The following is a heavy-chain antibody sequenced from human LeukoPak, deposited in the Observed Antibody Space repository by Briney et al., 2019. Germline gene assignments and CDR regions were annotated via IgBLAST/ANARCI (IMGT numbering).Heavy chain of an antibody. V-gene: IGHV3-23*01. Sequence: GGSLRLTCSVSGFTFINYAMNWVRQAPGKGLDWVSAISQLGDYIYYAESVKGRFTISRDNSKNKVYLQMNSLRAEDTAVYYCARDFRPVVGAAGTFDYWGQGTLVTVSS. CDR2: ISQLGDYI. D-gene: IGHD6-13*01. J-gene: IGHJ4*02. CDR3: ARDFRPVVGAAGTFDY. CDR1: GFTFINYA.